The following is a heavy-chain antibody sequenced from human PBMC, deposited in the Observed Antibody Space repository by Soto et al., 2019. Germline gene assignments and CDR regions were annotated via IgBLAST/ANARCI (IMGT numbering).Heavy chain of an antibody. CDR1: GFTFSSYA. V-gene: IGHV3-23*01. CDR3: AKDMGTMIVVVIIAFDY. D-gene: IGHD3-22*01. J-gene: IGHJ4*02. CDR2: ISGSGGST. Sequence: GGSLRLSCAASGFTFSSYAMSWVRQAPGKGLEWVSAISGSGGSTYYADSVKGRFTISRDNSKNTLYLQMNSLRAEDTAVYYCAKDMGTMIVVVIIAFDYWGRGTLVTVSS.